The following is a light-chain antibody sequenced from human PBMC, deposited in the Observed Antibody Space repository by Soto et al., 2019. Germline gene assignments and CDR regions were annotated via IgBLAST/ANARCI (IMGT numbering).Light chain of an antibody. Sequence: DIQMTQSPSTLSASVGDRVTITCRASQSISSWLAWYQQKPGKAPKLLIYKASSLERGVPSRFSGSGSWPEFTLTISSLQPDDFATYYCQHYNSYSYTFGQGTKMEIK. CDR2: KAS. CDR1: QSISSW. CDR3: QHYNSYSYT. J-gene: IGKJ2*01. V-gene: IGKV1-5*03.